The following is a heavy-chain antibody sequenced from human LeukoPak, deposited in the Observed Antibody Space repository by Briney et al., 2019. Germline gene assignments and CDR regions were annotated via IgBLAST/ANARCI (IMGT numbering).Heavy chain of an antibody. CDR3: ARVLQVQLWLKYYYYMDV. J-gene: IGHJ6*03. D-gene: IGHD5-18*01. CDR2: IYHSGST. CDR1: GYSISSGYY. Sequence: SETLSLTCTVSGYSISSGYYWGWIRQPPGKGLEWIGSIYHSGSTYYNPSLKSRVTISVDTSKNQFSLKLSSVTAADTAVYYCARVLQVQLWLKYYYYMDVWGKGTTVTVSS. V-gene: IGHV4-38-2*02.